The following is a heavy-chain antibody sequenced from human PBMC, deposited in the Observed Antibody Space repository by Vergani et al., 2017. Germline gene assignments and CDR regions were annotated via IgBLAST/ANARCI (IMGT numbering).Heavy chain of an antibody. D-gene: IGHD1-14*01. CDR1: GFTFSSYA. CDR2: ISGSGGST. Sequence: EVQLLESGGGLVQPGGSLRLSCAASGFTFSSYAMSWVRQAPGKALEWVSAISGSGGSTYYADSVKGRFTISRDNSKNTLYLQMNSLRAEDTAVYYCARVPALPPYYYYYMDVWGKGTTVTVSS. J-gene: IGHJ6*03. CDR3: ARVPALPPYYYYYMDV. V-gene: IGHV3-23*01.